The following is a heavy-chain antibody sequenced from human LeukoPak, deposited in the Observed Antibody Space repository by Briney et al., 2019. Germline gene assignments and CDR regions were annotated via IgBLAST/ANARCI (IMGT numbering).Heavy chain of an antibody. J-gene: IGHJ3*01. Sequence: GGSLRLSCAVSGFTFSGFWMSWSRRAPGKGLEWVASINSDGSEGYYADVVRGRFTISRDNAKNSLYLQINSLRAEDTAVYYCARSSYSSSSSVWGQGTMVTVSS. CDR3: ARSSYSSSSSV. D-gene: IGHD6-6*01. CDR2: INSDGSEG. V-gene: IGHV3-7*03. CDR1: GFTFSGFW.